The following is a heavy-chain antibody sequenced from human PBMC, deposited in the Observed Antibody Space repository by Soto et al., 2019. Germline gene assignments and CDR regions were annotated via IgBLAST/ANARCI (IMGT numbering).Heavy chain of an antibody. J-gene: IGHJ4*02. D-gene: IGHD6-13*01. Sequence: QVQLVESGGGVVQPGRSLRLSCAASGFTFSSYGMHWVRQAPGKGLEWVAVIWYDGSNKYYADSVKGRFTISRDNSKNTLYLQMNSLRAEDTAVYYCARDAPAYSSSWSHFDYWGQGTLVTVSS. CDR1: GFTFSSYG. CDR2: IWYDGSNK. V-gene: IGHV3-33*01. CDR3: ARDAPAYSSSWSHFDY.